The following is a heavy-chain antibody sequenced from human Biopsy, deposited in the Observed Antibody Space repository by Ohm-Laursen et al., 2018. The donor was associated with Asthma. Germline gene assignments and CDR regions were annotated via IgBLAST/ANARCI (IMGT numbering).Heavy chain of an antibody. J-gene: IGHJ5*02. D-gene: IGHD4-17*01. V-gene: IGHV3-33*01. CDR2: IWYDGTNK. CDR1: GFTFSYYG. Sequence: SLRLSCAASGFTFSYYGMHWVRQAPGKGLEWVAVIWYDGTNKYYGDSVKGRFTISRDNAKNSLYLQMNSLRAEDTAVYYCARDRYGDYVGWFDPWGQGTLVTVSS. CDR3: ARDRYGDYVGWFDP.